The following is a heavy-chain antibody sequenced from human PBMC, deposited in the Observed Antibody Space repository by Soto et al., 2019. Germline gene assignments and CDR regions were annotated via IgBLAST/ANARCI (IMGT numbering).Heavy chain of an antibody. J-gene: IGHJ4*02. CDR1: GGSISSGDYY. Sequence: PSETLSLTCTVSGGSISSGDYYWSWIRQPPGKGLEWIGYIYYSGSTYYNPSLKSRVTISVDTSKNQFSLKLSSVTAADTAVYYCARVDYDFWSGYYNFDYWGKGTLVTVSS. CDR2: IYYSGST. V-gene: IGHV4-30-4*01. D-gene: IGHD3-3*01. CDR3: ARVDYDFWSGYYNFDY.